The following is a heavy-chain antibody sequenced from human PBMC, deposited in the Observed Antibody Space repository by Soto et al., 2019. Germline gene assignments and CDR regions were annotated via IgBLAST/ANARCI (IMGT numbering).Heavy chain of an antibody. CDR1: GYIFTSLF. CDR2: IYPGDSET. J-gene: IGHJ6*02. Sequence: PGESLKISCKGSGYIFTSLFIGWVRQLPGKGLEWMGIIYPGDSETRYSPSFQGQVTISADKSISTAYLKWSSLKSSDSGIYYCAIPEPWATGMDVWGQGTTVTVSS. CDR3: AIPEPWATGMDV. V-gene: IGHV5-51*01. D-gene: IGHD7-27*01.